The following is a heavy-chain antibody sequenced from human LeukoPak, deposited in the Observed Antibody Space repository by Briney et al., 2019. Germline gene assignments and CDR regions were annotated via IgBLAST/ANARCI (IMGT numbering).Heavy chain of an antibody. Sequence: GGSLRLSCAASGFTFSSYGMHWVRQAPGKGLEWVAVISYDGSNKYYADSVKGRFTISRDNSKNTLYLQMNSLRAEDTAVYYCARDSEEGGSSLTVAYDDYWGQGTLVTVSS. V-gene: IGHV3-30*03. CDR2: ISYDGSNK. J-gene: IGHJ4*02. CDR1: GFTFSSYG. D-gene: IGHD2-15*01. CDR3: ARDSEEGGSSLTVAYDDY.